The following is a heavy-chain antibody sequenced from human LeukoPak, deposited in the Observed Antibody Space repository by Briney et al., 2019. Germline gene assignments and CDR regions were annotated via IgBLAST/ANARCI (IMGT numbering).Heavy chain of an antibody. CDR2: VYYSGST. CDR3: AAYYDSSSVDY. D-gene: IGHD3-22*01. V-gene: IGHV4-59*01. Sequence: PSETLSLTCTVSGGSISSYYWSWIRQPPGKGLEWIGYVYYSGSTNYNPSLKSRVTISVDTSKNQFSLKLSSVTAADTAVYYCAAYYDSSSVDYWGQGTLVTVSS. J-gene: IGHJ4*02. CDR1: GGSISSYY.